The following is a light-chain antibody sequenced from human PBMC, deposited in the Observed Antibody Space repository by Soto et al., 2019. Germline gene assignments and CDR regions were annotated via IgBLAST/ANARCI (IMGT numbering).Light chain of an antibody. CDR2: GAS. CDR3: QQDNNWPPYS. CDR1: QSVSSN. V-gene: IGKV3-15*01. Sequence: EIVMTQSPSTLSVSPGERATLSCRASQSVSSNLAWYQQKPGQAPRLLIYGASTRATGVPARFSGSGSGTAVSLTISSMQSEDFAVYYYQQDNNWPPYSFGQGTKLEIK. J-gene: IGKJ2*01.